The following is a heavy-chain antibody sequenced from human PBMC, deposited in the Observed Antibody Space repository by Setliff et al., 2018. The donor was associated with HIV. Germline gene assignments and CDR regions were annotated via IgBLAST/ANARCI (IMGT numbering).Heavy chain of an antibody. CDR3: ARYRYYYDNSGYGRWFDP. V-gene: IGHV4-39*01. D-gene: IGHD3-22*01. J-gene: IGHJ5*02. CDR1: GGSISSSSYY. Sequence: SETLSLTCTVSGGSISSSSYYWGWIRQPPGKGLEWIGSIYYSGSTYYNPSLKSRVTISVDTSKNQFSLKLSSVTAADTAVYYCARYRYYYDNSGYGRWFDPWGQGTLVTVSS. CDR2: IYYSGST.